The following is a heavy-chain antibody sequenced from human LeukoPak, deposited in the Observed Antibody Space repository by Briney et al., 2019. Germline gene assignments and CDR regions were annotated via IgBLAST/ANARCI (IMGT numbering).Heavy chain of an antibody. Sequence: SETLSLTCTVSGGSISNYYWSWVRQPPGKGLEWIGYIYYSGSTNYNPSLKSRVTISVDTSKNQFSLKLSSVTAADTAVYYCASTPLRYFDWLPLYYYYYMDVWGKGTTVTVSS. CDR1: GGSISNYY. CDR2: IYYSGST. J-gene: IGHJ6*03. D-gene: IGHD3-9*01. CDR3: ASTPLRYFDWLPLYYYYYMDV. V-gene: IGHV4-59*01.